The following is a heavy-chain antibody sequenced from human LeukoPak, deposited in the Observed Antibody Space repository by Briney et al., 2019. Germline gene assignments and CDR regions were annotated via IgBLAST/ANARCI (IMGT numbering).Heavy chain of an antibody. CDR2: IYYSGST. J-gene: IGHJ4*02. Sequence: SETLSLTCTVSGGSISSYYWSWIRQPPGKGLEWIGYIYYSGSTDYNPSLKSRVTISVDTSKNQFSLKLSSVTAADTAVYYCASGVGATLNFDYWGQGTLVTVSS. V-gene: IGHV4-59*01. CDR3: ASGVGATLNFDY. D-gene: IGHD1-26*01. CDR1: GGSISSYY.